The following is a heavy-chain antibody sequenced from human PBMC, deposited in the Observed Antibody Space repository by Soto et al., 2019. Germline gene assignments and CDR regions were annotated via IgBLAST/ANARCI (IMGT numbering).Heavy chain of an antibody. CDR1: GFTFNSHT. CDR3: ERPIFGQVMDD. J-gene: IGHJ6*02. CDR2: ISLSSSYT. Sequence: WGSLRRSCEASGFTFNSHTMHWVRQAPGMRPEWISSISLSSSYTYYAESVKGRFTISRDNAKNSLFLQMNSLAVEDTAFYYCERPIFGQVMDDSGRGPTFTVSS. V-gene: IGHV3-21*01. D-gene: IGHD3-3*01.